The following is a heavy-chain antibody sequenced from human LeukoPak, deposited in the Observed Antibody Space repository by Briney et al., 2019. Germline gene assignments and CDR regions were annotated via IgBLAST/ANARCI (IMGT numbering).Heavy chain of an antibody. D-gene: IGHD1-1*01. CDR2: VDPEDGET. J-gene: IGHJ4*02. CDR1: GYTFTDYY. V-gene: IGHV1-69-2*01. CDR3: ATFNGYTGTYYFDY. Sequence: ASVKVSCXVSGYTFTDYYMHWVQQARGKGLEWMALVDPEDGETIYAEKFQGRVTITADTSTDTAYMELSSLRSEDTAVYYCATFNGYTGTYYFDYWGQGTLVTVSS.